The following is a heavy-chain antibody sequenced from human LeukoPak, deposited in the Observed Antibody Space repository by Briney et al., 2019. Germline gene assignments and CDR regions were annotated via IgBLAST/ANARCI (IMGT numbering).Heavy chain of an antibody. J-gene: IGHJ2*01. Sequence: GGSLRLSCAASGFTFSDYYMSWIRQAPGEGLEWISYISSSGSMMYYADSVKGRFTISRDNAKNSLFLQMNSLRVEDTAVYYCARDLANCHGDCSDWYFDLWGRGTQVTVSS. CDR1: GFTFSDYY. CDR3: ARDLANCHGDCSDWYFDL. CDR2: ISSSGSMM. D-gene: IGHD2-21*02. V-gene: IGHV3-11*01.